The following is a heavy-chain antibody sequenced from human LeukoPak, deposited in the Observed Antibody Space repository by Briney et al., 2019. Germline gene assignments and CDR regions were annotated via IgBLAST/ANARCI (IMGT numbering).Heavy chain of an antibody. CDR3: AKDGRDIVVVPADLDRDYYGMDV. CDR2: ISYDGSNK. J-gene: IGHJ6*02. CDR1: GFTFSSYG. D-gene: IGHD2-2*01. Sequence: PGRSLRLSCAAPGFTFSSYGMHWVRRAPGKGLEWVAVISYDGSNKYYADSVKGRFTISRDNSKNTLYLQMNSLRAEDTAVYYCAKDGRDIVVVPADLDRDYYGMDVWGQGTTVTVSS. V-gene: IGHV3-30*18.